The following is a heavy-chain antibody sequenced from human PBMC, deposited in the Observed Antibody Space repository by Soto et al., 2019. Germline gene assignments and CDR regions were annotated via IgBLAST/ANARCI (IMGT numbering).Heavy chain of an antibody. CDR2: IIPIFGTA. CDR1: GGTFSSYA. Sequence: GASVKVSCKASGGTFSSYAISWVRQAPGQGLEWMGGIIPIFGTANYAQKFQGRVMITADESTSTAYMELSSLRSEDTAVYYCAREYSSPYYFDYWGQGTLVTVSS. J-gene: IGHJ4*02. D-gene: IGHD6-13*01. CDR3: AREYSSPYYFDY. V-gene: IGHV1-69*13.